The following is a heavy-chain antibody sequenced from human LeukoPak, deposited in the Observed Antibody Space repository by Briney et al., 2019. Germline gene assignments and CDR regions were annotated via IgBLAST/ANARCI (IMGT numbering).Heavy chain of an antibody. D-gene: IGHD3/OR15-3a*01. CDR3: ARVISGFWTGYYDPYDI. CDR2: FNPNSNSA. CDR1: GYTFTSYD. J-gene: IGHJ3*02. Sequence: ASVKVSCKASGYTFTSYDINWVRQATGQGLEWMGWFNPNSNSAGYAQNFQGRVTITGDTSMTTAYMELTSLRSVDTAVYYCARVISGFWTGYYDPYDIWGQGTMVTVSS. V-gene: IGHV1-8*03.